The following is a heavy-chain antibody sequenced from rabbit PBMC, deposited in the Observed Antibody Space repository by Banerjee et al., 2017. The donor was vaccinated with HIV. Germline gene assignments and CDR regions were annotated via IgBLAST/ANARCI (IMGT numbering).Heavy chain of an antibody. CDR3: ARSNDWGLEYFHL. D-gene: IGHD4-1*01. J-gene: IGHJ4*01. V-gene: IGHV1S45*01. Sequence: QEQLEESGGDLVKPEGSLTLTCKASGFSFSSSYWISWVRQAPGKGLEWIACIAAGSSGSTYYASWAKGRFTISKTSSTTVTLQMTSLTAADTATYFCARSNDWGLEYFHLWGPGTLVTDS. CDR1: GFSFSSSYW. CDR2: IAAGSSGST.